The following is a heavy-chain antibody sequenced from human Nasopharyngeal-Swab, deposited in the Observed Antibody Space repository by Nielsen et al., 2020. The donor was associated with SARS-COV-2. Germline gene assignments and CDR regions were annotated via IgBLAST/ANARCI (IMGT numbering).Heavy chain of an antibody. D-gene: IGHD6-13*01. J-gene: IGHJ6*03. CDR2: IYHSGST. CDR1: GYSISSGYY. CDR3: ARATYSSPNLYYYYYYMDV. Sequence: SETLSLTCTVSGYSISSGYYWGWIRQPPGKGLEWIGSIYHSGSTYYNPSLKSRVTISLDLYKNQFSLRLSSVTAADTAVYYCARATYSSPNLYYYYYYMDVWGKGTTVTVSS. V-gene: IGHV4-38-2*02.